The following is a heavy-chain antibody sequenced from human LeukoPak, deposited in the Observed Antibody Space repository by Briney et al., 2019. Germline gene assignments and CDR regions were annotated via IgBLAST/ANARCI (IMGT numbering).Heavy chain of an antibody. D-gene: IGHD3-3*01. V-gene: IGHV3-7*05. CDR2: VKQDGSEK. CDR1: GFTFITYW. J-gene: IGHJ6*02. Sequence: GGSLSLSCAASGFTFITYWMSWVRQAPGKGLEWVANVKQDGSEKYYVDSVKGRFTISRDNAKNSLYLQMNSLRAEDTAVYYCARDTNFWSGSYFDYGLDVWGQGTMVTVSS. CDR3: ARDTNFWSGSYFDYGLDV.